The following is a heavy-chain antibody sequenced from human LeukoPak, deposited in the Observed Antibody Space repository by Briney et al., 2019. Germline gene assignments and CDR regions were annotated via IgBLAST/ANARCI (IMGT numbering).Heavy chain of an antibody. CDR1: GLTFSSYA. CDR3: AKDTSIGKYCTNGVCSPFDY. CDR2: ISDSGDYT. J-gene: IGHJ4*02. D-gene: IGHD2-8*01. Sequence: GGSLRLSCAGSGLTFSSYAMSWVRQAPGQGLEWVSVISDSGDYTSYADSVRGRFTISRDNSRNTLYLQMISLRPEDTAVYYCAKDTSIGKYCTNGVCSPFDYWGQGTLVTVSS. V-gene: IGHV3-23*01.